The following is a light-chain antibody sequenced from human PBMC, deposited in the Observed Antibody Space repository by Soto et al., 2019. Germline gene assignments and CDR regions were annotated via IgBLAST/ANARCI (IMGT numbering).Light chain of an antibody. V-gene: IGLV1-40*01. CDR1: SSNIGAGYD. CDR2: GNN. Sequence: QAVVTQPPSVSGAPGQRVTISCTGSSSNIGAGYDVHWYQQLPETAPKLLIYGNNNRPSGVPDRFSGSKSGTSASLAITGLQAEDESDYYCQSYDSSLSAWVFGGGTKLTVL. J-gene: IGLJ3*02. CDR3: QSYDSSLSAWV.